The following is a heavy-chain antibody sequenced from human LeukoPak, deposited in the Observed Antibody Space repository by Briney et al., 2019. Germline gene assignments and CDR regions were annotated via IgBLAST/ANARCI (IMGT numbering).Heavy chain of an antibody. CDR3: ARGRLGELSYDY. J-gene: IGHJ4*02. Sequence: SQTLSLTCAVYGGSFSGYYWSWIRQPPGKGLEWIGEINHSGSTNYNPPLKSRVTISVDTSKNQFSLKLSSVTAADTAVYYCARGRLGELSYDYWGQGTLVTVSS. D-gene: IGHD3-16*02. CDR1: GGSFSGYY. CDR2: INHSGST. V-gene: IGHV4-34*01.